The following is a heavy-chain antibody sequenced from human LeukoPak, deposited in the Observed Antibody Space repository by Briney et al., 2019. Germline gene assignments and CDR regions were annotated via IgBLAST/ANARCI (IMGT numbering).Heavy chain of an antibody. CDR1: GYRFNRFW. D-gene: IGHD3-22*01. CDR2: IYPDDCDT. CDR3: ARNYDLTEPDAFDI. J-gene: IGHJ3*02. V-gene: IGHV5-51*01. Sequence: GGSLEISFEASGYRFNRFWIAWVRQMPGKGLECMGGIYPDDCDTILSPSFQGQVNISADKSISTAYLQWSSLKASDTAIYYCARNYDLTEPDAFDIWGQGTLVTVSS.